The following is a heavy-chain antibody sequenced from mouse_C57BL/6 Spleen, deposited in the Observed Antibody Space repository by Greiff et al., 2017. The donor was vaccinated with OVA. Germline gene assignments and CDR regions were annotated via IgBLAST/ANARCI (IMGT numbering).Heavy chain of an antibody. CDR3: ARPGAALLRFYAMDY. CDR2: ISSGSSTI. J-gene: IGHJ4*01. CDR1: GFTFSDYG. Sequence: EVQVVESGGGLVKPGGSLKLSCAASGFTFSDYGMHWVRQAPEKGLEWVAYISSGSSTIYYADKVKGRFTISRDNAKNTLFLQMTSLRSEDTAMYYCARPGAALLRFYAMDYWGQGTSVTVSS. D-gene: IGHD1-1*01. V-gene: IGHV5-17*01.